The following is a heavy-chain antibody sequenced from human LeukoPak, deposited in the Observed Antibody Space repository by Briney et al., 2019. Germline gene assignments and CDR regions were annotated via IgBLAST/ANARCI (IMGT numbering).Heavy chain of an antibody. J-gene: IGHJ3*02. CDR3: ARDGYSYGYSNVWSWAFDI. Sequence: GGSLRLSCAASGLTFSSYWMTWVRQAPGKGLERVSAIYSGGNTYYADSVKGRFTISRDNSKNTLYLQMNSLRAEDTAVYYCARDGYSYGYSNVWSWAFDIWGQGTMVTVSS. V-gene: IGHV3-53*01. CDR2: IYSGGNT. D-gene: IGHD5-18*01. CDR1: GLTFSSYW.